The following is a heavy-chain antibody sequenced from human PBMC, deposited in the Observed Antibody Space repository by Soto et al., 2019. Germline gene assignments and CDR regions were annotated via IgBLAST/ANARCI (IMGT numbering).Heavy chain of an antibody. Sequence: QVQLVESGGGVVQPGRSLRLSCAASGFTFSSYGMHWVRQAPGKGLEWVAVISYDGSNKYYADSVKGRFTISRDNSKNTLYLQKNSLRAEDTAVYYCAKDPSIAAAGPAEYFQHWGKGTLVTVSS. CDR2: ISYDGSNK. D-gene: IGHD6-13*01. V-gene: IGHV3-30*18. CDR3: AKDPSIAAAGPAEYFQH. J-gene: IGHJ1*01. CDR1: GFTFSSYG.